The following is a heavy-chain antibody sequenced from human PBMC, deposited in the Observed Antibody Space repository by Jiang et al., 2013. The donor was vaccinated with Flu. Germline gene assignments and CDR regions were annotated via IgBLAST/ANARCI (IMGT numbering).Heavy chain of an antibody. J-gene: IGHJ2*01. CDR2: TYYRSTWYN. CDR3: ARGLSRYFDL. Sequence: SQTLSLTCDISGDSVSSNSATWNWIRQSPSRGLEWLGRTYYRSTWYNEYAVSVKSRVTINPDTSKNQFSLQLNSVTPEDTAVYYCARGLSRYFDLWGRGTLVTVSS. CDR1: GDSVSSNSAT. V-gene: IGHV6-1*01.